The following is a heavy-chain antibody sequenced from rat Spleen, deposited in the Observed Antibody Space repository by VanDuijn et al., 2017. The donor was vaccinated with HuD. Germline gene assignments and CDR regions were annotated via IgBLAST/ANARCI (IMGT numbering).Heavy chain of an antibody. CDR1: GFTFSDYY. V-gene: IGHV5-22*01. D-gene: IGHD1-9*01. J-gene: IGHJ2*01. Sequence: EVQLVESGGGLVQPGRSLKLSCAASGFTFSDYYMAWVRQAPKKGLEWVASISYEGSGTYYGDSVKGRFTISRDNVKNTLYLQMDSLRSEDTATYYFARHLYYGYRGFDYWGQGVMVTVSS. CDR2: ISYEGSGT. CDR3: ARHLYYGYRGFDY.